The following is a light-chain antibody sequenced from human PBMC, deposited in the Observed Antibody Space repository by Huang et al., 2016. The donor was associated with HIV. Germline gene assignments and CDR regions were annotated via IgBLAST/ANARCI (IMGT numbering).Light chain of an antibody. V-gene: IGKV1-33*01. Sequence: DIQMTQSPSSLSASVGDRVIITCQTSQDISNYLNWYQQKPGKAPKLLIYEASNLETGVPSRFSGSGSGTDFTFTISSLQPEDIATYYCQQYDNLPTFGQGTKLEIK. CDR3: QQYDNLPT. CDR1: QDISNY. J-gene: IGKJ2*01. CDR2: EAS.